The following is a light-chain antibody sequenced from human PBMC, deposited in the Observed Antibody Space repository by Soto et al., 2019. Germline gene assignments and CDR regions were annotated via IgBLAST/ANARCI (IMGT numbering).Light chain of an antibody. Sequence: QSALAQPASVSGTPGQSITISCTVTSSDVGGYNYVSWYPQHPGKAPTLIVYEFTNRPSGVFSRFSGSKTGNTASLTISGLQAEDEADYSCSSYTSSSTYVFGTGTKVTVL. V-gene: IGLV2-14*01. J-gene: IGLJ1*01. CDR3: SSYTSSSTYV. CDR1: SSDVGGYNY. CDR2: EFT.